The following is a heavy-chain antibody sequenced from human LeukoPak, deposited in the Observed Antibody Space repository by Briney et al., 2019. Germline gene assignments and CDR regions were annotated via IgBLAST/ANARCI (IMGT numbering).Heavy chain of an antibody. V-gene: IGHV4-39*07. CDR1: AGSISSSSYY. D-gene: IGHD1-26*01. J-gene: IGHJ4*02. CDR3: ANLVRATVDY. Sequence: SETLSLTCTLSAGSISSSSYYWGWIRQPPGKGLEWIGSIYYSGSNYYTPSLKTRLNISVDTSKTQCSLKPRSVTAAQTAVYYCANLVRATVDYWGQGTLVIVSS. CDR2: IYYSGSN.